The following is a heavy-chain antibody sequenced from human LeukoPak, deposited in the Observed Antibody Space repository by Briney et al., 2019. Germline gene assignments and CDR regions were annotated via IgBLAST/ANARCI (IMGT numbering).Heavy chain of an antibody. J-gene: IGHJ4*02. D-gene: IGHD3-16*01. Sequence: GGSLRLSCAASGFTFDDYAMHWVRQAPGKGLEWVSGISWNSGSIGYADSVKGRFTISRDNAKNSLYLQMNSLRAEDTALYYCEKGGVWGQGTLVTVSS. CDR2: ISWNSGSI. V-gene: IGHV3-9*01. CDR1: GFTFDDYA. CDR3: EKGGV.